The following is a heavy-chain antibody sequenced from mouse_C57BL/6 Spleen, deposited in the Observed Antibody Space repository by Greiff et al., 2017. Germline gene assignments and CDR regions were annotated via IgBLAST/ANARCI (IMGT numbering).Heavy chain of an antibody. CDR1: GYSFTDYN. D-gene: IGHD1-1*01. J-gene: IGHJ4*01. V-gene: IGHV1-39*01. CDR2: INPNYGTT. CDR3: SSSVVATDAMDY. Sequence: VQLQQSGPELVKPGASVKISCKASGYSFTDYNMNWVKQSNGKSLEWIGVINPNYGTTSYNQKFKGKATLTVDQSSSTAYMQLNSLTSADSAVYYCSSSVVATDAMDYWDRGTSVTVSS.